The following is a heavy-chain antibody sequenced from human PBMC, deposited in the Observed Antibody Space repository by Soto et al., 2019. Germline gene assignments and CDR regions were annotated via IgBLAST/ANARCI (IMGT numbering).Heavy chain of an antibody. CDR2: ISGSGGST. CDR1: GFTFSSYA. J-gene: IGHJ6*02. D-gene: IGHD5-12*01. V-gene: IGHV3-23*01. CDR3: AKDGLRYYGMDV. Sequence: EVQLLESGGGLVQPGGSLRLSCAASGFTFSSYAMSRVRQAPGKGLEWVSAISGSGGSTYYADSVKGRFTISRDNSKNKLYMQMNSLRAEDTAVYYCAKDGLRYYGMDVWGQGTTVTVSS.